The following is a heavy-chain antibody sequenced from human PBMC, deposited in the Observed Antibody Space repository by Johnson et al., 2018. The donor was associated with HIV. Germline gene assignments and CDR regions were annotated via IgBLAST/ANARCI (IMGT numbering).Heavy chain of an antibody. CDR2: INWNGGNT. D-gene: IGHD4/OR15-4a*01. Sequence: EVQLVESGGGVVRPGGSLRLSCAASGFTFDDYGMTWVRQVPGKGLEWVSGINWNGGNTGYADSVKGRFTISRDNSKNTLYLQMNSLRPEDTAAYYCAKRAAHGAAFDSWGQGTVVTVSS. V-gene: IGHV3-20*04. CDR3: AKRAAHGAAFDS. CDR1: GFTFDDYG. J-gene: IGHJ3*02.